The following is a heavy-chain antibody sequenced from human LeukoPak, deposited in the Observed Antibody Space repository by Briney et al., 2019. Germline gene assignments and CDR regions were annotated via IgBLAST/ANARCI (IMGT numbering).Heavy chain of an antibody. CDR3: ARDQVEMATIPFDY. D-gene: IGHD5-24*01. J-gene: IGHJ4*02. V-gene: IGHV3-21*01. Sequence: GGSLRLSCAASGFTFSSYSMNWVRQAPGKWLEWVSSISSSSSYIYYADSVKGRFTISRDNAKNSLYLQMNSLRAEDTAVYYCARDQVEMATIPFDYWGQGTLVTVSS. CDR2: ISSSSSYI. CDR1: GFTFSSYS.